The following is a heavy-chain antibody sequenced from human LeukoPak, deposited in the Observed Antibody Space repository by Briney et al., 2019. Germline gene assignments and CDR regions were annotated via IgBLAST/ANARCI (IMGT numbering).Heavy chain of an antibody. V-gene: IGHV3-30*07. J-gene: IGHJ5*02. D-gene: IGHD3-22*01. Sequence: GRSLRLSCAASGFTLSTYAMHWVRQAPGKGLEWVAVISYDGSSKYYADSVKGRFTISRDNSKNTLYLQMNSLRVEDTALYFCAKGVVDYYDSSGYYPSDLWGQGTLVTVSS. CDR2: ISYDGSSK. CDR1: GFTLSTYA. CDR3: AKGVVDYYDSSGYYPSDL.